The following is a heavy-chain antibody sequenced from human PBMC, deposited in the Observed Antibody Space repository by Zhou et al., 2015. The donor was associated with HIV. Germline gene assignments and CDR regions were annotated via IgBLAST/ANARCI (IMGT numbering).Heavy chain of an antibody. CDR2: IIPIFGTA. D-gene: IGHD4-17*01. CDR3: AVSTVTTSWGGTHAFDI. J-gene: IGHJ3*02. Sequence: QVQLVQSGAEVKKPGSSVKVSCKASGGTFSSYAISWVRQAPGQGLEWMGGIIPIFGTANYAQKFQGRVTITADESTSTAYMELSSLRSEDTAVYYCAVSTVTTSWGGTHAFDIWGQGTMVTVSS. V-gene: IGHV1-69*01. CDR1: GGTFSSYA.